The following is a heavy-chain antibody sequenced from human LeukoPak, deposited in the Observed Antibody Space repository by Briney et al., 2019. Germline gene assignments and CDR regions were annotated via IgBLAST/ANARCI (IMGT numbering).Heavy chain of an antibody. D-gene: IGHD3-3*01. CDR1: GFTFSSYA. J-gene: IGHJ4*02. Sequence: GGSLRLSCAASGFTFSSYAMTWVRQAPGKGLEWVSTLSGSGGTTYYADSVKGRFTISRDNSKNTLYLQMNSLRAEDTAVYYCAKATRGITIFGVVTDGYYFDYWGQGTLVTVSS. CDR2: LSGSGGTT. CDR3: AKATRGITIFGVVTDGYYFDY. V-gene: IGHV3-23*01.